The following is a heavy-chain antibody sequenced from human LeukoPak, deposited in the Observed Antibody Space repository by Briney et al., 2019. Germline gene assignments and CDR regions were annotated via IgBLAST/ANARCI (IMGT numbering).Heavy chain of an antibody. D-gene: IGHD3/OR15-3a*01. CDR3: AKGLGVASLIVDALDM. Sequence: GGSLRLSCAASGFTFHDYAMHWVRQVPGRGLEWVSGITWNSGSVLYADSVRGRFTISRDDAKNSLYLQMNSLRPEDMAFYYCAKGLGVASLIVDALDMWGQGTMVTV. J-gene: IGHJ3*02. CDR2: ITWNSGSV. CDR1: GFTFHDYA. V-gene: IGHV3-9*03.